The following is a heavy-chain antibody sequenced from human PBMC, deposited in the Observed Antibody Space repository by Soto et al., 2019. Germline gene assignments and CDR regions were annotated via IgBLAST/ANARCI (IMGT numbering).Heavy chain of an antibody. CDR2: IIPIFGTA. CDR3: ARCGGDCYSGFYWFDP. V-gene: IGHV1-69*13. J-gene: IGHJ5*02. CDR1: GYSFTGYS. Sequence: SVKVSCKASGYSFTGYSMHWVRQAPGQGLEWMGWIIPIFGTANYAQKFQGRVTITADESTSTAYMELSSLRSEDTAVYYCARCGGDCYSGFYWFDPWGQGTLVTVSS. D-gene: IGHD2-21*02.